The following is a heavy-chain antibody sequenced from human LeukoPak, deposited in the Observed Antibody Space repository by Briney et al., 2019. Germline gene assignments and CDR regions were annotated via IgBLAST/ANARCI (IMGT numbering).Heavy chain of an antibody. V-gene: IGHV4-31*11. J-gene: IGHJ4*02. CDR2: IYYSGST. CDR3: ARINWNYAHYFDY. D-gene: IGHD1-7*01. Sequence: SETLSLTCAVYGGSFSGYYWSWIRQHPGKGLEWIGYIYYSGSTYYNPSLKSRVTISVDTSKNQFSLKLSSVTAADTAVYYCARINWNYAHYFDYWGQGTLVTVSS. CDR1: GGSFSGYY.